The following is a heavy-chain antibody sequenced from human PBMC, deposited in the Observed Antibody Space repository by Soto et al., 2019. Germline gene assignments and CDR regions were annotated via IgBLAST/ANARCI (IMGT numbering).Heavy chain of an antibody. CDR1: GFTFSSYA. Sequence: SGGSLRLSCAASGFTFSSYAVSWVRQAPGKGPEWISSISGSGSTIYYADSVKGRFTISRDNSKNTLYLQMSSLRAEDTAVYYCAKVFYYYDSSGYYYFDHWGQGTLVTVSS. V-gene: IGHV3-23*01. CDR3: AKVFYYYDSSGYYYFDH. CDR2: ISGSGSTI. D-gene: IGHD3-22*01. J-gene: IGHJ4*02.